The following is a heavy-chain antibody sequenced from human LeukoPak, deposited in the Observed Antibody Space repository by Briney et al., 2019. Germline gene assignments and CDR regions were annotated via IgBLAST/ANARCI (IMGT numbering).Heavy chain of an antibody. CDR2: ISGSGGST. D-gene: IGHD3-10*01. CDR3: AKVWGDYYGSGSYYYYYYMDV. J-gene: IGHJ6*03. Sequence: GGSLRLSCAASGFTFSSYAMSWVRQAPGKGLEWVSAISGSGGSTYYADSVKGRFTISRDNSKNTLYLQMNSLRAEDTAVYYCAKVWGDYYGSGSYYYYYYMDVWGKGTTVTVSS. V-gene: IGHV3-23*01. CDR1: GFTFSSYA.